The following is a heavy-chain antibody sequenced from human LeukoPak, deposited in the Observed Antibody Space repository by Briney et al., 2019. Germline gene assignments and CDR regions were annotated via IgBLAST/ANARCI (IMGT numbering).Heavy chain of an antibody. Sequence: ASVKVSCKASSYTFTRYGISWVRQAPGQGLEWMGWISGYNGNTNYAQKFQGRVSMTADTSASTAYMELRSLRSEDTAVYYCARMSYYDSSGDNWFDPWGQGTLVTVSS. D-gene: IGHD3-22*01. CDR3: ARMSYYDSSGDNWFDP. V-gene: IGHV1-18*01. CDR2: ISGYNGNT. J-gene: IGHJ5*02. CDR1: SYTFTRYG.